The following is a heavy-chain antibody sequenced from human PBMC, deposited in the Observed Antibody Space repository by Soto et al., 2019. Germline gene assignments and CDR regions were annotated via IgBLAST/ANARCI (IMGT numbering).Heavy chain of an antibody. Sequence: QVQLVQSGAEVKKPGASVKVSCKTSGYTFTNFGLSWVRQAPGQGLEWMGWISAYNGNTNYAQNFQGRVTMTTDTATRTAYMELRSLRSDDTAVYYCAGGGTPIDYWGQGTLVTVSS. CDR1: GYTFTNFG. CDR3: AGGGTPIDY. CDR2: ISAYNGNT. J-gene: IGHJ4*02. V-gene: IGHV1-18*01. D-gene: IGHD3-16*01.